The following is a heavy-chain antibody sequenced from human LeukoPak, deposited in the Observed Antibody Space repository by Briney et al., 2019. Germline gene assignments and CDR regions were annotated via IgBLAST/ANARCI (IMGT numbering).Heavy chain of an antibody. CDR2: FDPEAGET. CDR1: GYTFTSYG. CDR3: ATWAGAVIVDKNGGVY. V-gene: IGHV1-24*01. Sequence: GASVKVSCKASGYTFTSYGISWVRQTPGKGLEWMGGFDPEAGETIYAQKFQGRVTMTEDTSTDTAYMELSSLRSEDTAVFYCATWAGAVIVDKNGGVYWGQGTLVTVSS. J-gene: IGHJ4*02. D-gene: IGHD3-22*01.